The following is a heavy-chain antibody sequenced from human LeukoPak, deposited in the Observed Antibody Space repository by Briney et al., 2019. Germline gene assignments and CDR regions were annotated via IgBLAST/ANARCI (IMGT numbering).Heavy chain of an antibody. D-gene: IGHD1-26*01. CDR3: ARVPVRERERPLDY. J-gene: IGHJ4*02. V-gene: IGHV3-48*04. Sequence: GGSLRLSCAASGFTFSSYSMNWVRQAPGKGLEWVSYISSSSSTIYYADSVKGRFTISRDNAKNSLYLQMNSLRAEDTAVYYCARVPVRERERPLDYWGQGTLVTVSS. CDR2: ISSSSSTI. CDR1: GFTFSSYS.